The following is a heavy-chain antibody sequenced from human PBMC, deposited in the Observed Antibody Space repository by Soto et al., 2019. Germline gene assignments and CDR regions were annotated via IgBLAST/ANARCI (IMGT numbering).Heavy chain of an antibody. CDR1: GGSISSSSYY. J-gene: IGHJ5*02. V-gene: IGHV4-39*01. Sequence: SETLSLTCTVSGGSISSSSYYWGWIRQPPGKGLEWIGSIYYSGSTYYNPSLKSRVTISVDTSKNQFSLKLSCVTAADTAVYYCARSSIAALWFDPWGQGTLVTVSS. CDR2: IYYSGST. CDR3: ARSSIAALWFDP. D-gene: IGHD6-6*01.